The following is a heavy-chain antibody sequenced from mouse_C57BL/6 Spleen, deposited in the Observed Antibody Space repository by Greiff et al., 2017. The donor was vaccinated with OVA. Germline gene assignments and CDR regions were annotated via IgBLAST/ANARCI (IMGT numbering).Heavy chain of an antibody. D-gene: IGHD3-2*02. Sequence: EVQGVESGEGLVKPGGSLKLSCAASGFTFSSYAMYWVRQIPEKRLEWVAYISSGGGYIYYADTVKGRFTISRDNARNTLYLQMSSLKSEDTAMYYGTRVDSSGLYVFAYWGQGTLVTVSA. CDR1: GFTFSSYA. CDR3: TRVDSSGLYVFAY. CDR2: ISSGGGYI. V-gene: IGHV5-9-1*02. J-gene: IGHJ3*01.